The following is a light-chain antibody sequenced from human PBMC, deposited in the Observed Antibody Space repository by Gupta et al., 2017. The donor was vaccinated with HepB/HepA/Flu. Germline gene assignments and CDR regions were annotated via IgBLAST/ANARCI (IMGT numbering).Light chain of an antibody. Sequence: DIQMTKSPSSLSASVGDRVNITCRASQNINSYLNWYQQRPGKAPKLLIYGASSLQGGVPSRFSGSGSGTDFTLTVSSLQPEDFATYYCQQSDTIPQTFGHGTKVDFK. CDR3: QQSDTIPQT. CDR1: QNINSY. J-gene: IGKJ3*01. V-gene: IGKV1-39*01. CDR2: GAS.